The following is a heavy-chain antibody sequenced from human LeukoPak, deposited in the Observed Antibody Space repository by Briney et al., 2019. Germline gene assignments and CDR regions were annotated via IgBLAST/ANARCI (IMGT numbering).Heavy chain of an antibody. D-gene: IGHD5-18*01. V-gene: IGHV3-64D*06. Sequence: GGSLRLSCSASGFTFSSYAMHWVRQAPGKALEYISTVSSHGINTYYADSVKGRFTISKDNSKNTLDLQLNSLRPEDTAVYYCVKDKWLRVYSYGPFDHWGQGTLVTVSS. CDR1: GFTFSSYA. CDR2: VSSHGINT. CDR3: VKDKWLRVYSYGPFDH. J-gene: IGHJ4*02.